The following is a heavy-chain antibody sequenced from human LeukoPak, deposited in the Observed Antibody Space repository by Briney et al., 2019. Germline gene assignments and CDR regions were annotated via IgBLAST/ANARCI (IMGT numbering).Heavy chain of an antibody. CDR2: ISGSGGST. CDR3: AKSLYWYFDL. J-gene: IGHJ2*01. CDR1: GFTFSSYA. Sequence: GGSLRLSCAASGFTFSSYAMSWVRQAPGKGLEWVSAISGSGGSTYYADSVKGRFTISRDNAKNSLSLQMNSLRAEDTAVYYCAKSLYWYFDLWGRGTLVTVSS. V-gene: IGHV3-23*01.